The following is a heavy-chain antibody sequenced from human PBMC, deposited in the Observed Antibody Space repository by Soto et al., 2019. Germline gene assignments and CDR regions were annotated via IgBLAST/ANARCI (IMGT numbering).Heavy chain of an antibody. V-gene: IGHV4-4*07. J-gene: IGHJ5*02. CDR1: GGSISNYY. CDR3: ARGVPAAGTDWFDP. Sequence: SETLALTCTVSGGSISNYYWSWIRQSAEKRLEWIGRVSSTGSSYYNPSRKSRVTISVDTSKNQVSLNLTSVTAADTAVYYCARGVPAAGTDWFDPWGEGALVTV. D-gene: IGHD6-13*01. CDR2: VSSTGSS.